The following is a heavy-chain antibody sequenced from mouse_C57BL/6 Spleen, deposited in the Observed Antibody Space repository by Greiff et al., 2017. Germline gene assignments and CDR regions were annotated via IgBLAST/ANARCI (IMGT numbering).Heavy chain of an antibody. D-gene: IGHD1-1*01. CDR2: IYPGSGNT. CDR1: GYSFTSYY. V-gene: IGHV1-66*01. Sequence: VQLQESGPELVKPGASVKISCKASGYSFTSYYIHWVKQRPGQGLEWIGWIYPGSGNTKYNEKFKGKATLTADTSSSTAYMQLSSLTSEDSAVYYCARYGAEDYFDYWGQGTTLTVSS. J-gene: IGHJ2*01. CDR3: ARYGAEDYFDY.